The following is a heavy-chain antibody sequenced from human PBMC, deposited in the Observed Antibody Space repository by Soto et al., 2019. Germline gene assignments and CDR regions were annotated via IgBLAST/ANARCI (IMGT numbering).Heavy chain of an antibody. D-gene: IGHD2-2*01. CDR3: ARDYCTSTTCYYFDY. CDR2: IYYSGSS. V-gene: IGHV4-59*01. CDR1: GGSISSYY. Sequence: PSETLSLTCTVSGGSISSYYWSWIRQPPGKGLEWIGYIYYSGSSNYNPSLKSRVTISVDTSTNQFSLKLNSVTAADTAVYYCARDYCTSTTCYYFDYWGQGTLVTVSS. J-gene: IGHJ4*02.